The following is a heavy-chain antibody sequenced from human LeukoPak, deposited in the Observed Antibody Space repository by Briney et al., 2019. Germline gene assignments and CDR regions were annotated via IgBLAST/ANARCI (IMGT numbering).Heavy chain of an antibody. CDR2: IYSGGST. CDR3: ARGLTTVTPLDI. Sequence: TGGSLILSFAASGFTVSSNYMSWVRQAPGKGLEWVSVIYSGGSTYYADSVKGRFTISRDNSKNTLYLQMNSLRAEDTAVYYCARGLTTVTPLDIWGQGTMVTVSS. D-gene: IGHD4-11*01. V-gene: IGHV3-66*02. CDR1: GFTVSSNY. J-gene: IGHJ3*02.